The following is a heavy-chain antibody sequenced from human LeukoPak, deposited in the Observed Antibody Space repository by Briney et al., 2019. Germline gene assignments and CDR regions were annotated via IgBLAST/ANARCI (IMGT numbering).Heavy chain of an antibody. Sequence: GASVKVSCKASGYTFTGYYMHWVRQAPGQGLEWMGWINPNSGGTNYAQKFQGRVTMTRDTSISTAYMELSRLRSDDTAVYYCAAASGYVWGSYRPFDYWGQGTLVTVSS. CDR2: INPNSGGT. D-gene: IGHD3-16*02. CDR1: GYTFTGYY. V-gene: IGHV1-2*02. J-gene: IGHJ4*02. CDR3: AAASGYVWGSYRPFDY.